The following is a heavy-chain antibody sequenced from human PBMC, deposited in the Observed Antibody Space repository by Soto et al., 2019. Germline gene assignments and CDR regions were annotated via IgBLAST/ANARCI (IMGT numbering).Heavy chain of an antibody. CDR1: GYTFTSYG. J-gene: IGHJ4*02. CDR2: ISAYNGNT. CDR3: ARDVGIAVALPGPY. D-gene: IGHD6-19*01. Sequence: GASVKVPCKASGYTFTSYGISWVRQAPGQGLEWMGWISAYNGNTNYAQKLQGRVTMTTDTSTSTAYMELRSLRSDDTAVYYCARDVGIAVALPGPYWGQGTLVTVSS. V-gene: IGHV1-18*01.